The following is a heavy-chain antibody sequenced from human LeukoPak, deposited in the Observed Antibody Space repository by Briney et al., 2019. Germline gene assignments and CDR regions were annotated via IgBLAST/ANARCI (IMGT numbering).Heavy chain of an antibody. CDR3: AIEKDNWGIDAFDF. CDR2: IYSGGST. J-gene: IGHJ3*01. V-gene: IGHV3-66*01. CDR1: GFTFNSYS. Sequence: GGPLRLSCAASGFTFNSYSMYWVSQAPGKGLEWVSVIYSGGSTYYADSVKGRFTISRDNSKNTLYLQMNSLRAEDTAVYYCAIEKDNWGIDAFDFWGQGTMVTVSS. D-gene: IGHD3-16*01.